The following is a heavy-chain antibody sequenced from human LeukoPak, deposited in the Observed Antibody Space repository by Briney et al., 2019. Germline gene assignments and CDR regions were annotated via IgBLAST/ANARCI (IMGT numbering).Heavy chain of an antibody. Sequence: GGSLRLSCAASGFTLSNYALAWVRQAPGKGLEWVSSISGRGDDTHYGDSVKGRFTISRDNSKNTLYLQMNSLRAEDTAVYYCAKRSRRLTVVRGVPREDVWGQGTSVTVSS. CDR3: AKRSRRLTVVRGVPREDV. CDR2: ISGRGDDT. CDR1: GFTLSNYA. J-gene: IGHJ6*02. V-gene: IGHV3-23*01. D-gene: IGHD3-10*01.